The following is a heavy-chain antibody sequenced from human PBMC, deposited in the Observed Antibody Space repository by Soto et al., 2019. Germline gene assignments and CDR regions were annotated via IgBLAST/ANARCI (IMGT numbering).Heavy chain of an antibody. CDR3: ARVGTILRVVLRHGMDV. CDR2: INPSGGST. Sequence: ASVKVSCKASGYSFTSYYMHWVRQAPGEGLEWMGIINPSGGSTSYAQKFQGRVTLTRDTSTSTVHIELSSLRSEDTAVHYCARVGTILRVVLRHGMDVWGQRTTVTGSS. CDR1: GYSFTSYY. J-gene: IGHJ6*01. D-gene: IGHD3-3*01. V-gene: IGHV1-46*01.